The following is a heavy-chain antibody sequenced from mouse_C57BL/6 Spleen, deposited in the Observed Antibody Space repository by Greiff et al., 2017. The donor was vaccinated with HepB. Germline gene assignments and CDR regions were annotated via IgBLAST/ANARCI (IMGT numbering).Heavy chain of an antibody. J-gene: IGHJ3*01. V-gene: IGHV5-12*01. D-gene: IGHD1-1*01. CDR1: GFTFSDYY. CDR3: ARQDYGSSPFAY. CDR2: ISNGGGST. Sequence: EVKLMESGGGLVQPGGSLKLSCAASGFTFSDYYMYWVRQTPEKRLEWVAYISNGGGSTYYPDTVKGRFTISRDNAKNTLYLQMSRLKSEDTAMYYCARQDYGSSPFAYWGQGTLVTVSA.